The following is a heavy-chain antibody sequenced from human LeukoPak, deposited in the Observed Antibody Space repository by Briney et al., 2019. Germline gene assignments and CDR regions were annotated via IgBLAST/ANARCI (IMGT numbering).Heavy chain of an antibody. D-gene: IGHD3-10*01. V-gene: IGHV4-4*07. Sequence: SETLSLTCTVSGESMHSYYWSWIRQPAGKGMEWIGRTYSSGSTNYNPSLKSRVTISVDTSKNQFSLKLSSVTAADTAVYYCASVRTYYYGSGISGYYYYYMDVWGKGTTVTVSS. J-gene: IGHJ6*03. CDR2: TYSSGST. CDR3: ASVRTYYYGSGISGYYYYYMDV. CDR1: GESMHSYY.